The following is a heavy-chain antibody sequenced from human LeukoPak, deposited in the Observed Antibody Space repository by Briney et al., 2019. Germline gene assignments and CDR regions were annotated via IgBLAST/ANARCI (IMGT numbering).Heavy chain of an antibody. D-gene: IGHD5-24*01. J-gene: IGHJ4*02. Sequence: GSGPTLVKPTPTLTLTFTFSGFSLRTSGVAVGWIRQPPGKALEWLGLIYWDDDKRYSPSLKSALTITKDTSKNQVVLTMTNMDPVDTATYYCAHRRDGYNSLDYWGQGTLVTVSS. V-gene: IGHV2-5*02. CDR3: AHRRDGYNSLDY. CDR2: IYWDDDK. CDR1: GFSLRTSGVA.